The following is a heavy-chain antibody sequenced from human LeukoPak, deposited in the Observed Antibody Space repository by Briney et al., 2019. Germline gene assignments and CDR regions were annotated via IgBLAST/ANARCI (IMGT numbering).Heavy chain of an antibody. D-gene: IGHD3-10*01. J-gene: IGHJ4*02. CDR1: GFTFSNYG. CDR2: GWYDGRYN. Sequence: SLRLSCAASGFTFSNYGMHWVRQAPGKGMEWVAVGWYDGRYNIYGDSVKGRFTISRDNSKSTLFLQVNTLTAEDTAIYYCAKDRSYGSGTLYPLFDFRGLGTLVTVSS. CDR3: AKDRSYGSGTLYPLFDF. V-gene: IGHV3-33*06.